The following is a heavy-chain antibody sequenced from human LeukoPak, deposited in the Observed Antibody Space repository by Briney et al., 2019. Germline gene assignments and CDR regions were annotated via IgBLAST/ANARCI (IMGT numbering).Heavy chain of an antibody. Sequence: GGSLRLSCAASGFTFSDYYMSWIRQAPGKGLEWVSYISSSGCTIYYADSVKGRFTISRDNAKNSLYLQMNSLRAEDTAVYYCARDLSSGWYRFDYWGQGTLVTVSS. CDR3: ARDLSSGWYRFDY. V-gene: IGHV3-11*01. D-gene: IGHD6-19*01. CDR2: ISSSGCTI. J-gene: IGHJ4*02. CDR1: GFTFSDYY.